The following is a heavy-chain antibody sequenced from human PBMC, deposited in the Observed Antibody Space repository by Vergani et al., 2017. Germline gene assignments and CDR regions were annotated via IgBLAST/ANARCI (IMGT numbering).Heavy chain of an antibody. CDR1: GYYISSGYY. J-gene: IGHJ4*02. Sequence: QVQLQESGPGLVKPSETLSLTCAVSGYYISSGYYWGWIRQPPGKGLEWIGSIYHSGSTYYNPSLKSRVTISVDTSKNQFSLNLSSVTAADTAVYYCARHKINWNAFGYWGQGTLVTVSS. V-gene: IGHV4-38-2*01. CDR2: IYHSGST. CDR3: ARHKINWNAFGY. D-gene: IGHD1-1*01.